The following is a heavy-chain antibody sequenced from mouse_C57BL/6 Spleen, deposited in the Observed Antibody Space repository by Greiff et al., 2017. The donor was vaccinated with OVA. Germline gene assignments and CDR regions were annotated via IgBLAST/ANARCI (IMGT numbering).Heavy chain of an antibody. CDR1: GYSITSGYY. CDR3: ARRDDYDEDYYAMDY. CDR2: ISYDGSN. D-gene: IGHD2-4*01. V-gene: IGHV3-6*01. J-gene: IGHJ4*01. Sequence: EVKLQESGPGLVKPSQSLSLTCSVTGYSITSGYYWNWIRQFPGNKLEWMGYISYDGSNNYNPSLTNRISITRDTSRNQFFLKLNSVTTEDTATYYCARRDDYDEDYYAMDYWGQGTSVTVSS.